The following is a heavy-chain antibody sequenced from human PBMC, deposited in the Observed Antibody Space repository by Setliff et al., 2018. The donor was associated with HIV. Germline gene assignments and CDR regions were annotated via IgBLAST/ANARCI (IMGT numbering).Heavy chain of an antibody. Sequence: SETLSLTCTVSGGSMTSSNYYWGWIRQSPGRGLEWIGSISSSGSTTYHPSLRSRVTVSAATSKNQFSLKLTSVTAADTAVYFCARDPHYFNTSGHYSWFYFDYWGQGTLVTVSS. CDR2: ISSSGST. D-gene: IGHD3-22*01. CDR3: ARDPHYFNTSGHYSWFYFDY. J-gene: IGHJ4*02. V-gene: IGHV4-39*07. CDR1: GGSMTSSNYY.